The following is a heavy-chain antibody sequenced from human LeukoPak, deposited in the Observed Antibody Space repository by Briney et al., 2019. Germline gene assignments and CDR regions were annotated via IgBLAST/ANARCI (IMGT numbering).Heavy chain of an antibody. CDR3: VKDRARVVIKSSGAFDI. CDR1: GFTVSSNY. D-gene: IGHD3-22*01. V-gene: IGHV3-53*01. Sequence: GGSLRLSCAASGFTVSSNYMSWVRQAPGKGLEWVSVIYSGGSTYYADSVKGRFTISRDNSKNTLYLQMNSLRAEDTAVYYCVKDRARVVIKSSGAFDIWGQGTMVTVSS. J-gene: IGHJ3*02. CDR2: IYSGGST.